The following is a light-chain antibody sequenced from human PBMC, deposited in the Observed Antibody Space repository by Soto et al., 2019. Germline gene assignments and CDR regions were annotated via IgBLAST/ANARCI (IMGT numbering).Light chain of an antibody. CDR1: QSISSY. CDR3: QQTYSSPQT. J-gene: IGKJ2*01. V-gene: IGKV1-5*01. CDR2: DAS. Sequence: DIQMTQSPSTLSASVGDRVTITCRAGQSISSYLAWYQQKPGKAPKLLIYDASKLESGVPSRFSGSGSGTEFTLAITSLQPDDFATYYCQQTYSSPQTFGQGTKLEIK.